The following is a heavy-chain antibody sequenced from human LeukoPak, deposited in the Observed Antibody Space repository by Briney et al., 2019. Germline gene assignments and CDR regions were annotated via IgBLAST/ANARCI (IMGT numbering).Heavy chain of an antibody. J-gene: IGHJ3*02. D-gene: IGHD3-16*01. CDR2: IYHSGNT. V-gene: IGHV4-38-2*02. CDR3: TRGTSGLNAFDI. Sequence: SETLSLTCTVSGYSISSGYYWGWIRQPPGKGLEWIGCIYHSGNTYYNPSLKRRLTISVDTSKNQFSLKLSSVTAADTAIYYCTRGTSGLNAFDIWGQGTMVTVSS. CDR1: GYSISSGYY.